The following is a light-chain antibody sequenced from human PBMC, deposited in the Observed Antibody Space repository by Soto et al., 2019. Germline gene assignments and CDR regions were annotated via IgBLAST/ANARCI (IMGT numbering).Light chain of an antibody. V-gene: IGKV2-28*01. Sequence: PVSLTGTPGDPASISCRSSQRLLHSNGYNYMDWHLQKPGQSPQLLIYLGSNRATGVPNRFSGSGSGTDFTFTISSLQPGDFATYYCQQYSSRSTFGQGTKV. CDR1: QRLLHSNGYNY. CDR2: LGS. J-gene: IGKJ1*01. CDR3: QQYSSRST.